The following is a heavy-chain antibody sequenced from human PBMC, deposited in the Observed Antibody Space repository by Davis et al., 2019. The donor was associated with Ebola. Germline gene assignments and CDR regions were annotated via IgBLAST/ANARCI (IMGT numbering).Heavy chain of an antibody. J-gene: IGHJ6*02. CDR3: TTERGSGWYYYYGMDV. V-gene: IGHV3-15*01. Sequence: GESLKISCAASGFTFSNAWMSWVRQAPGKGLEWVGRIKSKTDGGTTDYAAPVKGRFTISRDDSKNTLYLQMNSLKTEDTAVYYCTTERGSGWYYYYGMDVWGQGTTVTVSS. CDR1: GFTFSNAW. D-gene: IGHD6-19*01. CDR2: IKSKTDGGTT.